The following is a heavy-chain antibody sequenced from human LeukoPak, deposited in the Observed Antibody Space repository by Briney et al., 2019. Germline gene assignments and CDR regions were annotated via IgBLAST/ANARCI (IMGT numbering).Heavy chain of an antibody. J-gene: IGHJ4*02. V-gene: IGHV3-23*01. CDR1: GFAFSSYA. CDR2: ISGSGGST. CDR3: AKDFKVGARYIWDY. Sequence: GGSLRLSCAASGFAFSSYAMSWVRQAPGKGLEWVSAISGSGGSTYYADSVKGRFTISRDNSKNTLYLQMNSLRAEDTAVYYCAKDFKVGARYIWDYWGQGTLVTVSS. D-gene: IGHD1-26*01.